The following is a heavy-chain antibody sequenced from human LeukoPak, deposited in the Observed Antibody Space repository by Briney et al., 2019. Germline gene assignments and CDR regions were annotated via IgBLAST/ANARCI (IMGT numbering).Heavy chain of an antibody. D-gene: IGHD2-2*02. V-gene: IGHV4-34*01. CDR3: ARGRCGSTSCYTVDFDY. CDR2: INHSGST. CDR1: GGSFSGYY. Sequence: SETLSLTCAVYGGSFSGYYWSWIRQPPGKGLGWIGEINHSGSTDYNPSLKSRVTISVDTSKNQFSLKLSSVTAADTAVYYCARGRCGSTSCYTVDFDYWGQGTLVTVSS. J-gene: IGHJ4*02.